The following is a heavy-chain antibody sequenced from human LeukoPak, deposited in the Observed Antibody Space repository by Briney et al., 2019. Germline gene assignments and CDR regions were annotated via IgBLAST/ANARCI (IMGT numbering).Heavy chain of an antibody. CDR2: INPNSGGT. J-gene: IGHJ4*02. CDR1: GYTFTVYY. V-gene: IGHV1-2*02. Sequence: ASVKVSCKASGYTFTVYYMHWVRQAPGQGLAWMGWINPNSGGTNYAQKFQGRVTMTRDTSISTAYMELSRLRSDDTAVYYCARDLYDSSGYYYPNDYWGQGTLVTVSS. CDR3: ARDLYDSSGYYYPNDY. D-gene: IGHD3-22*01.